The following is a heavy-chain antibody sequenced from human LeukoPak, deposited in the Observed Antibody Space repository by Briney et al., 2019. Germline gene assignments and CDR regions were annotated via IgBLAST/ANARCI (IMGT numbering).Heavy chain of an antibody. CDR3: AASRRYSSGGRFDY. CDR2: IRYDGSNK. J-gene: IGHJ4*02. D-gene: IGHD6-19*01. Sequence: PGGSLRLSCAASGFTFSSYGMHWVRQAPGQGLEWVAFIRYDGSNKYYADSVKGRFTITRDNSKNTLYLQMNSLRAEDTAVYYCAASRRYSSGGRFDYWGQGTLVTVSS. V-gene: IGHV3-30*02. CDR1: GFTFSSYG.